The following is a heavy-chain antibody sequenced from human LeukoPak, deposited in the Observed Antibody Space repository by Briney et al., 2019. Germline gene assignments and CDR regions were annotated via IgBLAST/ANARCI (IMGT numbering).Heavy chain of an antibody. D-gene: IGHD4-17*01. CDR1: GGSFSGYY. V-gene: IGHV4-34*01. CDR2: INYSGST. CDR3: ARVRAGLRGNFQH. J-gene: IGHJ1*01. Sequence: SETLSLTCAVYGGSFSGYYWSWIRQPPGKGLEWIGEINYSGSTNYNPSLKSRVTISVDTSKNQFSLKLSSVTAADTAVYYCARVRAGLRGNFQHWGQGTLVTVSS.